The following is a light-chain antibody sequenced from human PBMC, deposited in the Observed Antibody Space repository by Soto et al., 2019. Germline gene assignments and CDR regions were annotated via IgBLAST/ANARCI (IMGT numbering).Light chain of an antibody. CDR1: QSVSNNY. Sequence: EVVLTQSPGTLSLSPGERATLSCRASQSVSNNYFAWYQQKPGQAPRLLSLGSSVRATGIPDRFSGSGSGTEFTRTISRLEPEDFAVYYCQQYGSSPQYTVGQGTKLEIK. CDR2: GSS. J-gene: IGKJ2*01. V-gene: IGKV3-20*01. CDR3: QQYGSSPQYT.